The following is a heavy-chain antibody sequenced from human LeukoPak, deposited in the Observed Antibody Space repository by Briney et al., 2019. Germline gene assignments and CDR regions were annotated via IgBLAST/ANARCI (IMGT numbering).Heavy chain of an antibody. CDR1: GGSFSGYY. D-gene: IGHD3-10*01. V-gene: IGHV4-34*01. J-gene: IGHJ4*02. CDR3: ASRSGLLWFGEFNY. CDR2: INHSGST. Sequence: SETLSLTCAVYGGSFSGYYWSWIRQPPGKGLEWIGEINHSGSTNYNPSLKSRGTISVDTSKNQFSLKLSSVTAADTAVYYCASRSGLLWFGEFNYWGQGTLVTVSS.